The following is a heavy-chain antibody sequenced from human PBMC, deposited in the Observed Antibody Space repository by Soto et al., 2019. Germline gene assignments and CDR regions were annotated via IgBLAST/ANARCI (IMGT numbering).Heavy chain of an antibody. V-gene: IGHV4-39*01. J-gene: IGHJ5*02. Sequence: SETLSLTCTVSGGSISSSSYYWGWIRQPPGKGLEWIGSIYYSGSTYYNPSLKSRVTISVDTSKNQFSLKLSSVTAADTAVYYCARQKGSYYGSGSLNWLDPWGQGTLVTVSS. D-gene: IGHD3-10*01. CDR1: GGSISSSSYY. CDR3: ARQKGSYYGSGSLNWLDP. CDR2: IYYSGST.